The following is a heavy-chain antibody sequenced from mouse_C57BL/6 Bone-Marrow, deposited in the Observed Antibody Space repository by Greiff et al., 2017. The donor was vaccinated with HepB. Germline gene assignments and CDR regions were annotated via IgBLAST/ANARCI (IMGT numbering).Heavy chain of an antibody. Sequence: VQLQQSGAELMKPGASVKLSCKATGYTFTGYWIEWVKQRPGHGLEWIGEILPGSGSTNYNEKFKGKATFTADTSSNTAYMQLSSLTTEDAAIYYCARFFPDGYYPAWFAYWGQGTLVTVSA. CDR2: ILPGSGST. CDR1: GYTFTGYW. D-gene: IGHD2-3*01. J-gene: IGHJ3*01. CDR3: ARFFPDGYYPAWFAY. V-gene: IGHV1-9*01.